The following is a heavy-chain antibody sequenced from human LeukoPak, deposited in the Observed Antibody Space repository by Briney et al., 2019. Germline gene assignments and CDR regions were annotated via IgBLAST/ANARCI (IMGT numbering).Heavy chain of an antibody. V-gene: IGHV4-30-4*08. D-gene: IGHD5-12*01. CDR2: IYYSGST. CDR3: ARRGVYSGYVLYWYFDL. CDR1: GGSISSGGYY. J-gene: IGHJ2*01. Sequence: PSQTLSLTCTVSGGSISSGGYYWSWIRQHPGKGLEWIGYIYYSGSTYYNPSLKSRVTISVDTSKNQFSLKLSSVTAADTAVYYCARRGVYSGYVLYWYFDLWGRGTLVTVSS.